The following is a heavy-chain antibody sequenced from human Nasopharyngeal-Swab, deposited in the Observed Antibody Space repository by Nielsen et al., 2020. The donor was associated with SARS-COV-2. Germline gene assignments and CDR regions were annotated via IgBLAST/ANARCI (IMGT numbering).Heavy chain of an antibody. CDR1: GDSANSYY. CDR3: ARSGGYRGWFDP. V-gene: IGHV4-59*08. J-gene: IGHJ5*02. D-gene: IGHD5-12*01. CDR2: VHYSGNT. Sequence: SEPLSLTCSVSGDSANSYYCHWIRQAPGKGLEWIGYVHYSGNTNYNPSLKSRVTISVDTSKNQFSLKVTSVTAADTAVYYCARSGGYRGWFDPWGQGTLVTVPS.